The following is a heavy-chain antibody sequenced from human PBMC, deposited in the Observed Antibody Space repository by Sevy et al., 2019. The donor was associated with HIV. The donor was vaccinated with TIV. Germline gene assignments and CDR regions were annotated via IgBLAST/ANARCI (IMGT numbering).Heavy chain of an antibody. CDR1: GGTFSSYA. Sequence: ASVKVSCKASGGTFSSYAISWVRQAPGQGLEWMGGIVPKFGTANYAQKFQGKVTMTADESTSTAYMELSSLRSEDTAVYYCARRGITIFGVLTFDIWGQGTTVTVSS. D-gene: IGHD3-3*01. J-gene: IGHJ3*02. CDR3: ARRGITIFGVLTFDI. V-gene: IGHV1-69*13. CDR2: IVPKFGTA.